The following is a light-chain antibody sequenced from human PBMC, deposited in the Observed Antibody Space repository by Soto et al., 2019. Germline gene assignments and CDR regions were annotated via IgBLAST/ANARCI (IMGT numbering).Light chain of an antibody. Sequence: EMALTQSPAILSLSPGGRATLSCRASQSVSSILAWYQQKPGQAPRLLIYDASKRATGIPARFSGSGSGTDFTLTISSLEPEDFAVYYCQQRGNWPYTFGQGTKLEIK. CDR3: QQRGNWPYT. CDR2: DAS. CDR1: QSVSSI. J-gene: IGKJ2*01. V-gene: IGKV3-11*01.